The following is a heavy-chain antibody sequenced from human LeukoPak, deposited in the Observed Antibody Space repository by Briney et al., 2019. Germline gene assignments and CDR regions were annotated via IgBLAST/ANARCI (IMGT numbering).Heavy chain of an antibody. CDR2: IYTSGST. D-gene: IGHD3-10*01. CDR3: ARGGYYGSGNDFRFDP. J-gene: IGHJ5*02. CDR1: GDSISSGTYF. Sequence: SQTLSLTCTVSGDSISSGTYFWSWIRQPAGKGLEWIGRIYTSGSTNYNPSVRSRVTISVDTSNNQFSLQLTSVTAADTAVYYCARGGYYGSGNDFRFDPWGQGTLVTVSS. V-gene: IGHV4-61*02.